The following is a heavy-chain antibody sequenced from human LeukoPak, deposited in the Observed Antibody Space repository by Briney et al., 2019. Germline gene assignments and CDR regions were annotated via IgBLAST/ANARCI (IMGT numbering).Heavy chain of an antibody. V-gene: IGHV1-2*02. CDR3: ARGAHYHDSSEGYDY. CDR2: INPNSGGT. J-gene: IGHJ4*02. D-gene: IGHD3-22*01. CDR1: GYTFTGYY. Sequence: ASVKVSGKASGYTFTGYYMHWVRQAPGQGLEWMGWINPNSGGTNYAQKFQGRVTMTRHTPISTAYMELSRLRSDDTALYYCARGAHYHDSSEGYDYWRRGTLVSVSS.